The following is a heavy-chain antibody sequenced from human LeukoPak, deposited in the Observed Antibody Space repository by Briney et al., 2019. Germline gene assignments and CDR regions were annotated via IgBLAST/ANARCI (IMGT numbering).Heavy chain of an antibody. D-gene: IGHD3-10*01. Sequence: SGPALVKPTQTLTLTCTFSGFSLSTSGMCVSWIRQPPGKALEWLARIDWDDDKYYSTSLKTRLTISKDTSKNQVVLTMTNMDPGDTAPDFCSRAYGEKGYGSEGMDGWGQGNTGPVP. CDR3: SRAYGEKGYGSEGMDG. CDR2: IDWDDDK. V-gene: IGHV2-70*11. CDR1: GFSLSTSGMC. J-gene: IGHJ6*02.